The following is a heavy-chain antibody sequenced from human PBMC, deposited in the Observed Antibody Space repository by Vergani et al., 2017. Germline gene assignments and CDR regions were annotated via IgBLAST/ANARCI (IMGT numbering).Heavy chain of an antibody. D-gene: IGHD6-13*01. CDR1: GYSISSGYY. V-gene: IGHV4-38-2*02. CDR3: ARGLAXAGRVDYYYYGMDV. Sequence: QVQLQESGPGLVKPSETLALTYTVSGYSISSGYYWGWIRQPPGKGLEWIGSIYHSGSTYYNPSLKSRVTISVDTSKNQFSLKLSSVTAADTAVYYCARGLAXAGRVDYYYYGMDVWGQGTTVTVSS. CDR2: IYHSGST. J-gene: IGHJ6*02.